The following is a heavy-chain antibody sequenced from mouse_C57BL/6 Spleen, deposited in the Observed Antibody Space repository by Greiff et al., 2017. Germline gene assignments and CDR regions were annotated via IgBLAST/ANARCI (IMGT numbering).Heavy chain of an antibody. CDR3: ARHEALITTVVAKGGGYFEV. J-gene: IGHJ1*03. CDR2: FYPGSGSL. D-gene: IGHD1-1*01. CDR1: GYTFTEYP. Sequence: QVQLKQSGAELVKPGASVKLSCKASGYTFTEYPIHWVKQRSGQGLAWIGWFYPGSGSLTYNEKFKDKATLTADKSSSTVYMELSRLKYEDSAVYFGARHEALITTVVAKGGGYFEVWGTGTTVTVSS. V-gene: IGHV1-62-2*01.